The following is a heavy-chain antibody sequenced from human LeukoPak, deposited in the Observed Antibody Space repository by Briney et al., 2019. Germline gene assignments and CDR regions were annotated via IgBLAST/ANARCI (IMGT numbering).Heavy chain of an antibody. V-gene: IGHV4-59*01. J-gene: IGHJ3*02. CDR2: IYYSGSA. CDR3: ARDRYYDSSGYPPYDAFDI. D-gene: IGHD3-22*01. CDR1: GGSISSYY. Sequence: SETLSLTCAVSGGSISSYYWSWIRQPPGKGLECIGYIYYSGSANYNPSLKGRVTISVDTSKNQFFLRLSSVTAADTAVYYCARDRYYDSSGYPPYDAFDIWGQGTMVTVSS.